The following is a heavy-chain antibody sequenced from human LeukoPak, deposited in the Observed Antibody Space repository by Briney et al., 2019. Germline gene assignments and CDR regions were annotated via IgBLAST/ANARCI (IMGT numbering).Heavy chain of an antibody. CDR3: ANEIRPNDY. CDR2: IDISGDNA. Sequence: GGSLRLSCAASGFAFSSHAMCWVRQAPGRGVEWVSSIDISGDNAHYADSVKARFTISRDNSKNTLYLQMDSLRAEDSAIYYCANEIRPNDYWGQGTLVTVSS. D-gene: IGHD4-17*01. CDR1: GFAFSSHA. V-gene: IGHV3-23*01. J-gene: IGHJ4*02.